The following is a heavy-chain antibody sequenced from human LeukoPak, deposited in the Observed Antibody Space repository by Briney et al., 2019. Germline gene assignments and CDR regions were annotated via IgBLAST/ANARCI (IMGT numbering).Heavy chain of an antibody. Sequence: SETLSLTCTVSGGSISSSSYYWGWIRQPPGKGLEWIGSIYYSGSTYYNPPLKSRVTISVDTSRNQFSLKLSSVTAADTAVYYCARHRAATAYYYYMDVWGKGTTVTVSS. CDR2: IYYSGST. D-gene: IGHD2-15*01. CDR3: ARHRAATAYYYYMDV. J-gene: IGHJ6*03. CDR1: GGSISSSSYY. V-gene: IGHV4-39*01.